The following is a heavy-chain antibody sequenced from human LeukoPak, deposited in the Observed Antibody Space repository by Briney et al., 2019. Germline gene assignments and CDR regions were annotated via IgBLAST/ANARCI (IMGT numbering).Heavy chain of an antibody. CDR1: GGSFSGYY. Sequence: SETLSLTCAVYGGSFSGYYWSWIRQPPGKGLEWVGEINHSGSTNYNPSLKSRVTISVDTSKNQFSLKLSSVTAADTAVYYCARGGGYNWFDPWGQGTLVTVSS. CDR3: ARGGGYNWFDP. J-gene: IGHJ5*02. V-gene: IGHV4-34*01. CDR2: INHSGST. D-gene: IGHD3-10*01.